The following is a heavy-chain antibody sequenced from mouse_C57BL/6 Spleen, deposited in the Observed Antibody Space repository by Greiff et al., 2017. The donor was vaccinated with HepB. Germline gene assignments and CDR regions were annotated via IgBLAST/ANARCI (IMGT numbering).Heavy chain of an antibody. Sequence: EVKLVESGGGLVKPGGSLKLSCAASGFTFSSYAMSWVRQTPVKRLEWVATISDGGSYTYYPDNVKGRFTISRDNAKNNLYLQMSHLKSEDTAMYYCATNWDEDYYAMDYWGQGTSVTVSS. CDR1: GFTFSSYA. V-gene: IGHV5-4*03. CDR2: ISDGGSYT. J-gene: IGHJ4*01. CDR3: ATNWDEDYYAMDY. D-gene: IGHD4-1*01.